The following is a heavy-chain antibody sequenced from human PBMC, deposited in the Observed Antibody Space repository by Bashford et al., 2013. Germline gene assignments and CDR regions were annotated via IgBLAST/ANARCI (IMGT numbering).Heavy chain of an antibody. J-gene: IGHJ4*02. CDR2: IYYSGST. CDR3: ARRRPDTVTSPNFDY. D-gene: IGHD4-17*01. V-gene: IGHV4-39*07. CDR1: GASINSGTFC. Sequence: SETLSLTCTVSGASINSGTFCWAWIRQPPGKGLEWIGTIYYSGSTNFKPSLKSRITISVDKSKNQFSLKLRSVTAADTAVYYCARRRPDTVTSPNFDYWGQGALVTVSS.